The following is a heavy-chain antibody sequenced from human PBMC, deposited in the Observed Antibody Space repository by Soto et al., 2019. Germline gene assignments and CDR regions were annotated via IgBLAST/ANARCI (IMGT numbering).Heavy chain of an antibody. Sequence: SETLSLTCAVYGGSFSGYYWSWIRQPPGKGLEWIGEISHSGSTNYNPSLKSRVTISVDTSKNQFSLKLSSVTAADTAVYYCAREGIAPRPILYGMDVWGQGTTVTVSS. CDR3: AREGIAPRPILYGMDV. J-gene: IGHJ6*02. CDR2: ISHSGST. V-gene: IGHV4-34*01. CDR1: GGSFSGYY. D-gene: IGHD6-6*01.